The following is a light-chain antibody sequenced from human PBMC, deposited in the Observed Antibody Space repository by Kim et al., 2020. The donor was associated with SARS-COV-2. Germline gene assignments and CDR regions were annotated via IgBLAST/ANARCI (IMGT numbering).Light chain of an antibody. CDR1: SSNIGSNT. V-gene: IGLV1-44*01. CDR3: QAWDSSTDGV. J-gene: IGLJ1*01. CDR2: SNN. Sequence: PGQRVTISCSGSSSNIGSNTVNWYQQLPGTAPKLLIYSNNQRPSGVPDRFSGSKSGTSASLAISGLQSEDEADYYCQAWDSSTDGVFGTGTKVTVL.